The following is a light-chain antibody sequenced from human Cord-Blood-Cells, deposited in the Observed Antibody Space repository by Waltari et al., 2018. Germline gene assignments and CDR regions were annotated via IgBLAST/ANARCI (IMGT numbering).Light chain of an antibody. V-gene: IGLV2-14*01. J-gene: IGLJ1*01. Sequence: QSALTQPASVSGSPGQSITISCTGTSSDVGGHNYVSWYQQHPGKAPKLMIYDVSKRPSVVSNRFSGSKAGNTASLTISGLQAEDEADYYCSSYTSSSTFVFGTGTKVTVL. CDR2: DVS. CDR3: SSYTSSSTFV. CDR1: SSDVGGHNY.